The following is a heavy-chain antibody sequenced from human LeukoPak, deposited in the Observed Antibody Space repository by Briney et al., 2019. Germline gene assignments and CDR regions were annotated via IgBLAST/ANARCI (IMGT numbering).Heavy chain of an antibody. CDR2: ISHDGSNK. CDR3: AKEGSGWYQDTYYYYMDV. D-gene: IGHD6-19*01. V-gene: IGHV3-30*04. Sequence: PGGSLRLSCAASGFTFSSYAMHWVRQAPGKGLEWVAFISHDGSNKYYADSVKGRFTISRDNSKNTLYLQMNSLRAEDTAVYYCAKEGSGWYQDTYYYYMDVWVKGTTVTISS. J-gene: IGHJ6*03. CDR1: GFTFSSYA.